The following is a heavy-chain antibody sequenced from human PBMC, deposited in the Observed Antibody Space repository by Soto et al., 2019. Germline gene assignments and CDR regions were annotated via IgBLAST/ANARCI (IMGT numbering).Heavy chain of an antibody. CDR2: ISAYNGNT. V-gene: IGHV1-18*04. CDR3: AREETPGIAVAFDY. D-gene: IGHD6-19*01. J-gene: IGHJ4*02. CDR1: GYTFTSYG. Sequence: ASVKVSCKASGYTFTSYGISWVRQAPGQGLEWMGWISAYNGNTNYAQKLQGRVTMTTDTSTSTAYMELSSLRSEDTAVYYCAREETPGIAVAFDYWGQGTLVTVSS.